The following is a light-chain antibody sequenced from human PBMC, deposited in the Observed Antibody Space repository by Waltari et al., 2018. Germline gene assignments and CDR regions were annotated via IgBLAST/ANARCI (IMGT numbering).Light chain of an antibody. J-gene: IGLJ3*02. CDR1: SSDVGGYNH. Sequence: QSALTQPASVSGSPGPSIIISCTGTSSDVGGYNHVSWSLHHPGKAPKRMIHDVKKRPSGVSSRFSGSKSGNTAALTISGLQAEDEAIYYCNSYTSGRTWVFGGGTRLTVL. CDR3: NSYTSGRTWV. V-gene: IGLV2-14*03. CDR2: DVK.